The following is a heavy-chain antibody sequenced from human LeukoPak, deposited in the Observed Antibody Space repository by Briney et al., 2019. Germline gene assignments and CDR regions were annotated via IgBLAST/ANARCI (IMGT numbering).Heavy chain of an antibody. Sequence: PSETLSLTCAVYGGSFIGFHWNWIRQPPGKGLEWIGDINHSGSTNYNPSLKSRVTISVDTSKNQLSLKMSSVTAADTAVYYCARGGYATRQGFDYWGQGTLVTVSS. CDR3: ARGGYATRQGFDY. CDR1: GGSFIGFH. D-gene: IGHD5-12*01. V-gene: IGHV4-34*01. J-gene: IGHJ4*02. CDR2: INHSGST.